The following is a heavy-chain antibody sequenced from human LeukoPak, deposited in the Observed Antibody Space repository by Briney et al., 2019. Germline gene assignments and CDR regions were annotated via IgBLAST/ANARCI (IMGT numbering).Heavy chain of an antibody. J-gene: IGHJ4*02. Sequence: PSETLSLTCTVSGGSISSSSYYWGWIRQPPGKGLEWIGSIYYSGSTYYNPSLKSRVTISVDTSKNQFSLKLSSVTAADTAVYYCARLFYYDYAWGSYRQTAIDYWGQGTLVTVSS. V-gene: IGHV4-39*01. CDR2: IYYSGST. CDR3: ARLFYYDYAWGSYRQTAIDY. CDR1: GGSISSSSYY. D-gene: IGHD3-16*02.